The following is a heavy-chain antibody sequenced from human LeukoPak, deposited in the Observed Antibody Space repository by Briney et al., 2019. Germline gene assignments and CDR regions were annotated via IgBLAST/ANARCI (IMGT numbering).Heavy chain of an antibody. Sequence: SETLSLTCTVSGGSISSSSYYWGWIRQPPGKGLEWIGSIFYSGSTFYNPSLKSRVTMSVDTSKNQFSLRLSSVTAADTAVYYCARTPIPQNSSGWYTSYYFDYWGQGTLVTVSS. V-gene: IGHV4-39*01. CDR2: IFYSGST. J-gene: IGHJ4*02. D-gene: IGHD6-19*01. CDR1: GGSISSSSYY. CDR3: ARTPIPQNSSGWYTSYYFDY.